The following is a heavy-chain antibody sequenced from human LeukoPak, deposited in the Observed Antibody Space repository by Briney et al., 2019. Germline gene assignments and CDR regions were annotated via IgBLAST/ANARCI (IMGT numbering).Heavy chain of an antibody. J-gene: IGHJ4*02. CDR2: IYSGGST. Sequence: GGSLRLSCAASGFTVSSNYMSWVRQAPGKGLEWVSVIYSGGSTYYADSVKGRFTISRDNSKNTLYLQMNSLRAEDTAAYYCARDKDGYNLGFDYWGQGTLVTVSS. D-gene: IGHD5-24*01. CDR3: ARDKDGYNLGFDY. CDR1: GFTVSSNY. V-gene: IGHV3-53*01.